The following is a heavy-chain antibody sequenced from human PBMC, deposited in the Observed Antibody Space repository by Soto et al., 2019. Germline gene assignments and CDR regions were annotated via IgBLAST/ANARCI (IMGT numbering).Heavy chain of an antibody. V-gene: IGHV4-59*08. CDR2: IYSSGST. D-gene: IGHD2-8*02. CDR3: ARTPIGYCSGGTCSNWFDP. CDR1: GGSISGHY. J-gene: IGHJ5*02. Sequence: PSETLSLTCTVSGGSISGHYWSWIRQPPGKGLEWVGYIYSSGSTYVRPSLKSRVSMSVDTSKNQVSLKLTSVTAADTAVYYCARTPIGYCSGGTCSNWFDPWGQGTLVTVSS.